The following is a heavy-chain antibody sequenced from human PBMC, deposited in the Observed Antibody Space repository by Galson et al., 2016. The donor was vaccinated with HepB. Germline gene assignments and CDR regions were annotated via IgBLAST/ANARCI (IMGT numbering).Heavy chain of an antibody. D-gene: IGHD6-6*01. CDR3: ERGAARPGDWYFDL. CDR1: GFTVSCNY. Sequence: SLRLSCAGSGFTVSCNYMSRVRQAPGKGLEWVAVIWYDGSDKYYGDSVKGRFTISRDNSKNTLYLQMNSLRDGDTAVYYCERGAARPGDWYFDLWGRGTLVTVSS. J-gene: IGHJ2*01. V-gene: IGHV3-33*08. CDR2: IWYDGSDK.